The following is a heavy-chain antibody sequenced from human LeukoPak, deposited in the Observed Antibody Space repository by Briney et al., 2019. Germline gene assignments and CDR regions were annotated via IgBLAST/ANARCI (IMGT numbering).Heavy chain of an antibody. D-gene: IGHD4-17*01. Sequence: SETLSLTCTVSGGSISSGSYYWSWIRQPAGKGLEWIGRIYTSGSTNYNPSLKSRVTISVDTSKNQFSLKLSSVTAADTAVYYCARQYGDNFDYWGQGTLVTVSS. CDR2: IYTSGST. CDR1: GGSISSGSYY. CDR3: ARQYGDNFDY. J-gene: IGHJ4*02. V-gene: IGHV4-61*02.